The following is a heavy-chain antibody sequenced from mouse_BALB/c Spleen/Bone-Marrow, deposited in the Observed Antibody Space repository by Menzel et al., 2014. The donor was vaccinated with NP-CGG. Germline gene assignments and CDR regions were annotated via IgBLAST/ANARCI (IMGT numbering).Heavy chain of an antibody. J-gene: IGHJ3*01. D-gene: IGHD3-1*01. Sequence: VQLRQSGGGLVEPGGSLKLSCAASGFDFSRYWMSWVRQAPGKGLQWIGEINPESNTINYSPSLKDKFIISRDNAKKTLYLQISKVKYEGAALYRCDSFGFYGWFDYWGQGTLVTVSA. CDR2: INPESNTI. CDR3: DSFGFYGWFDY. CDR1: GFDFSRYW. V-gene: IGHV4-1*02.